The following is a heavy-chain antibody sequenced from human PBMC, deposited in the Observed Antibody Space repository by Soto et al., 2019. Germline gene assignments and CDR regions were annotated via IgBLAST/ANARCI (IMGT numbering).Heavy chain of an antibody. CDR2: ISFSSSYI. J-gene: IGHJ5*01. V-gene: IGHV3-21*01. CDR1: GFSFGTYA. CDR3: PNGKYQPLLDS. D-gene: IGHD2-2*01. Sequence: GGSLRLSCAASGFSFGTYAMNWVRQAPGKGLEWVSFISFSSSYIYYADSVRGRFTVSRDNAKNSLYLQLNNLRAEDTDVYYCPNGKYQPLLDSWGQGTLVTVSS.